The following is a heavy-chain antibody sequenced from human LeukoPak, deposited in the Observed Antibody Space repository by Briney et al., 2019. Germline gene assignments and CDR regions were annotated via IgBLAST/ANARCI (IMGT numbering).Heavy chain of an antibody. Sequence: ASVKVSCKASRYTFTSYDINWVRQATGQGLEWMGWMNPNSGNTGYAQKFQGRVTMTRNTSISTAYMELSSLRSEDTAVHYCRIQAYSNYVGYYYGMDVWGQGTTVTVSS. J-gene: IGHJ6*02. CDR2: MNPNSGNT. CDR3: RIQAYSNYVGYYYGMDV. V-gene: IGHV1-8*01. CDR1: RYTFTSYD. D-gene: IGHD4-11*01.